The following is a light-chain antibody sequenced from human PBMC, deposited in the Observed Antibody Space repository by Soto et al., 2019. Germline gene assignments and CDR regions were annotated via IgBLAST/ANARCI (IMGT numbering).Light chain of an antibody. V-gene: IGKV3-20*01. Sequence: EIVLTQSPGTLSLSPGERATLSCRDSQSVSSNYLAWYQQKPGQAPRLLIYGASSRATGIPDRFSGSGSGTYFTLTTSGLEPEDFAVYYCQQYGSSPFTFGPGTKVAIK. CDR2: GAS. CDR3: QQYGSSPFT. CDR1: QSVSSNY. J-gene: IGKJ3*01.